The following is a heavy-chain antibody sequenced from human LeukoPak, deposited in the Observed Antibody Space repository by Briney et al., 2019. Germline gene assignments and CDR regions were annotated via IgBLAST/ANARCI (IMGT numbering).Heavy chain of an antibody. CDR1: GYSFATYW. J-gene: IGHJ6*02. CDR2: IYPSDSDT. D-gene: IGHD3-10*01. Sequence: GESLKISCKGSGYSFATYWIGWVRHMPGKGLEWMGIIYPSDSDTAYSPSFQGQVTISADKFIDTAYLQWSSLKASDTAMYYCARRGFGELKYVMDVWGQGTTVTVSS. V-gene: IGHV5-51*01. CDR3: ARRGFGELKYVMDV.